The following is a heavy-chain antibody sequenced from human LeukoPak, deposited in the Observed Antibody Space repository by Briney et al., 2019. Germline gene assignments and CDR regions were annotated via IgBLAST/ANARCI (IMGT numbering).Heavy chain of an antibody. CDR3: ARYRYSSSWYV. Sequence: PSETLSLTCAVYGGSFSGYYWSWIRQPPGKGLEWIGEINHSGSTNYNPSLKSRVTISVDTSKNQFSLKLSSVTAADTAVYYCARYRYSSSWYVWGQGTLVTVSS. V-gene: IGHV4-34*01. D-gene: IGHD6-13*01. CDR2: INHSGST. J-gene: IGHJ4*02. CDR1: GGSFSGYY.